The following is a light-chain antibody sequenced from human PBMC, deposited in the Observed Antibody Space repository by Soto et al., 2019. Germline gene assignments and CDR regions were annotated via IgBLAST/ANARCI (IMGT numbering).Light chain of an antibody. CDR2: DAS. J-gene: IGKJ1*01. V-gene: IGKV1-5*01. CDR3: QQYSSYSAWT. Sequence: DIQMTQSPSTLSASIGDRVTITCRVSQRINKWVVWHQQKPGKAPKLLIYDASSLQSGVPTRFSGSGSGTEFTLTIRSLQPDDIATYYCQQYSSYSAWTFGEGTKVDNK. CDR1: QRINKW.